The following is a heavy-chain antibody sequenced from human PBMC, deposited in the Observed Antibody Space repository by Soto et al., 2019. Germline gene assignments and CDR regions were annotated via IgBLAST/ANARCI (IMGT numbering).Heavy chain of an antibody. Sequence: QVQLQQSGPRLVKPSETLSLTCTVSSGPARSHNWGWIRQPPGRGLEWVGSVYYTGDTAYNPSLRRPVTIAADTSTNDICLTLTSVTAAETSVYYCVRQGIDYLHGLVDVWCQGTTVSVS. CDR1: SGPARSHN. J-gene: IGHJ6*02. CDR3: VRQGIDYLHGLVDV. CDR2: VYYTGDT. V-gene: IGHV4-59*08. D-gene: IGHD4-17*01.